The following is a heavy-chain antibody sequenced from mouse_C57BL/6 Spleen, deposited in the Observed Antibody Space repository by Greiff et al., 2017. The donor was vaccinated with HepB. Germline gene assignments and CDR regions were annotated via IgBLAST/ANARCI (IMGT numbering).Heavy chain of an antibody. Sequence: EVKLQESEGGLVQPGSSMKLSCTASGFTFSDYYMAWVRQVPEKGLEWVANINYDGSSTYYLDSLKSRFIISRDNAKNILYLQMSSLKSEDTATYYCARDRGYYDYDDGYAMDYWGQGTSVTVSS. D-gene: IGHD2-4*01. CDR2: INYDGSST. CDR3: ARDRGYYDYDDGYAMDY. J-gene: IGHJ4*01. V-gene: IGHV5-16*01. CDR1: GFTFSDYY.